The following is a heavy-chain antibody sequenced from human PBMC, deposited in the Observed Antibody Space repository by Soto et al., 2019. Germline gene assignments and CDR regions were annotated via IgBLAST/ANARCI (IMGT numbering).Heavy chain of an antibody. D-gene: IGHD3-16*02. Sequence: QVQLVQSGAEVKKPGSSVKVSCKASGGTFSSYAISWVRQAPGQGLEWMGGIIPIFGTANYAQKFQGRVTITADKSTSTAYMELSSLRSEDTAVYFCACSPNTFGGVIVNYFDYWGQGTLVTVSS. CDR1: GGTFSSYA. V-gene: IGHV1-69*06. J-gene: IGHJ4*02. CDR2: IIPIFGTA. CDR3: ACSPNTFGGVIVNYFDY.